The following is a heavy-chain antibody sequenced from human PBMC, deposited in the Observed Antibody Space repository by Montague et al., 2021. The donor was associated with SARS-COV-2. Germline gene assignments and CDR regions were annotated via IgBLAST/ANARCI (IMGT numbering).Heavy chain of an antibody. J-gene: IGHJ6*02. Sequence: SETLSLTCTVSGGSISSYYWTWIRQPPGKGLEWIGYIYYTGSTNYNPSLESRVTISLDTSKNQFSLKLSSVTAADTAVYYCARGHYYGRKDHYYGVDVWGQGTTVTVSS. D-gene: IGHD3-10*01. CDR2: IYYTGST. CDR3: ARGHYYGRKDHYYGVDV. CDR1: GGSISSYY. V-gene: IGHV4-59*13.